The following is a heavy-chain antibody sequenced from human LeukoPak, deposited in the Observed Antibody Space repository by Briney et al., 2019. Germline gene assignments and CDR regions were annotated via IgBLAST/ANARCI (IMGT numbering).Heavy chain of an antibody. D-gene: IGHD4/OR15-4a*01. J-gene: IGHJ4*02. V-gene: IGHV3-72*01. CDR1: GFTFSDHY. CDR2: ARNRGNGYTT. Sequence: GGSLRLCCAASGFTFSDHYIDWVRQAPGKGLEWVGRARNRGNGYTTQYAASVKGRFTFSRDDSENTVYLQMNSLKTEDTAVYFCARIMRVDYGTYYFDYWGQGTLVTVSS. CDR3: ARIMRVDYGTYYFDY.